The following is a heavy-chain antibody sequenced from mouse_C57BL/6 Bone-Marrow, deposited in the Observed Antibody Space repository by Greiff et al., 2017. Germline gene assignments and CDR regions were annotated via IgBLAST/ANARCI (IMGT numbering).Heavy chain of an antibody. V-gene: IGHV3-8*01. CDR3: ARRGWLQPLDFGV. CDR2: ISYSGSP. J-gene: IGHJ1*03. D-gene: IGHD2-3*01. Sequence: EVQLKESGPGLAKPFQTLSLTCSVPVYSLTSDYWNWIRKFPGYKLEYMGHISYSGSPYYNPSLKSRISITRDTSKYPFSLQLNSVTTENTASYYCARRGWLQPLDFGVWGTGTTVTVST. CDR1: VYSLTSDY.